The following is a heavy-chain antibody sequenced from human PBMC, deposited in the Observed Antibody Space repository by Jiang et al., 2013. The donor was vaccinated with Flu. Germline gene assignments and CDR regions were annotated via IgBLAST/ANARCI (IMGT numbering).Heavy chain of an antibody. CDR3: ARRSDYYSYAMDV. CDR1: GDSVSSYSAA. J-gene: IGHJ6*02. CDR2: THYKSKWYN. Sequence: QTLSLTCAISGDSVSSYSAAWNWIRQSPSRGLEWLGRTHYKSKWYNDYAVSVKSRIVIKADTSKNQFSLHLNSVTPEDSAVYYCARRSDYYSYAMDVWGQGTTVTV. V-gene: IGHV6-1*01.